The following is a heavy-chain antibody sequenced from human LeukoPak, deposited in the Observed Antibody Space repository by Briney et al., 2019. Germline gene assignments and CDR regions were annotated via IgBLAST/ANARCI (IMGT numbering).Heavy chain of an antibody. CDR3: ARLQYCSGTSCYWFDP. Sequence: SETLSLTCTVSGGSISSGGYYWSWIRQHPGKGLEWIGYIYYSGSTYYNPSLKSRVTISVDTSKNQFSLRLSSVTAADTAVYYRARLQYCSGTSCYWFDPWGQGTLVTVSS. CDR1: GGSISSGGYY. J-gene: IGHJ5*02. V-gene: IGHV4-31*03. CDR2: IYYSGST. D-gene: IGHD2-2*01.